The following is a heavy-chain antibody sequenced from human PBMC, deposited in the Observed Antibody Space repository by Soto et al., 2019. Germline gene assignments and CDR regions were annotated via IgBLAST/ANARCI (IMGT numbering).Heavy chain of an antibody. J-gene: IGHJ6*03. Sequence: QVQLVQSGAEVKKPGASVKVSCKASGYTFTGYYMHWVRQAPGQGLEWMGWINPNSGGTNYAQKFQGWVTMTRDTSISTAYMELSRLRSDDTALYYCARGGDSSSWYQNRYYYYMDVWGKGTTVTVSS. V-gene: IGHV1-2*04. D-gene: IGHD6-13*01. CDR2: INPNSGGT. CDR3: ARGGDSSSWYQNRYYYYMDV. CDR1: GYTFTGYY.